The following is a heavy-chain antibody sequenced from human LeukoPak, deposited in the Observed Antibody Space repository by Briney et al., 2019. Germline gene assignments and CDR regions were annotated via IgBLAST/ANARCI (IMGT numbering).Heavy chain of an antibody. V-gene: IGHV4-59*08. D-gene: IGHD6-6*01. Sequence: SETLSLTCTVSGGSISSYYWSWIRQPAWKGLEWIGYISYSGSTYYNPSLKSRVTISVDTSKSQFSLKLSSVTAADTALDYCARLGDSTSRLYYFDYWGQGTLVTVSS. J-gene: IGHJ4*02. CDR1: GGSISSYY. CDR2: ISYSGST. CDR3: ARLGDSTSRLYYFDY.